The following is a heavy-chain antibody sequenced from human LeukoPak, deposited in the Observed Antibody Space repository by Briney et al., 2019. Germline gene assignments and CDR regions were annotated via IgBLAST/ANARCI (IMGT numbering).Heavy chain of an antibody. CDR1: GFTFDDYA. D-gene: IGHD6-19*01. Sequence: PGRSLRLSCAASGFTFDDYAMHWVRQAPGKGLEWVSGISWNSGSIGYTDSVKGRFTISRDNAKNSLYLQMNSLRAEDTALYYCAKGIAVAAFDIWGQGTMVTVSS. CDR3: AKGIAVAAFDI. J-gene: IGHJ3*02. V-gene: IGHV3-9*01. CDR2: ISWNSGSI.